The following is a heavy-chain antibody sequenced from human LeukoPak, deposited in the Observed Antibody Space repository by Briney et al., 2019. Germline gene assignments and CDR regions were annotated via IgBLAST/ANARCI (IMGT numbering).Heavy chain of an antibody. CDR2: IIPIFGTA. CDR3: ARNGGITIFGVVPYFDY. J-gene: IGHJ4*02. V-gene: IGHV1-69*05. CDR1: GGTFSSYA. D-gene: IGHD3-3*01. Sequence: SVKVSCKASGGTFSSYAISWVRQAPGQGLEWMGGIIPIFGTANYAQKFQGRVTITTDESTSTAYMELSSLRSEDTAVYYCARNGGITIFGVVPYFDYWGQGTLVTVSS.